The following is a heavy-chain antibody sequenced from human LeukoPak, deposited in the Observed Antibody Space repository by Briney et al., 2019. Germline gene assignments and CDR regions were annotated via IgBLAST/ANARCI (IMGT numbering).Heavy chain of an antibody. Sequence: GASVKVSCKASGYTFTSYYMHWVRQAPGQGLEWMGWIRSDNGKTNYAQKLQGRVTLTTDTTTSTAYMELRSLRSDDTAIYYCARDYSSGWYSVDYWGQGTLITVSS. CDR3: ARDYSSGWYSVDY. D-gene: IGHD6-19*01. V-gene: IGHV1-18*04. CDR1: GYTFTSYY. CDR2: IRSDNGKT. J-gene: IGHJ4*02.